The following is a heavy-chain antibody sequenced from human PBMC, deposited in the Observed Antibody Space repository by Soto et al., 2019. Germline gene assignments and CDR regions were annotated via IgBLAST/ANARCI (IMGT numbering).Heavy chain of an antibody. CDR3: GKDPNGDYVGAFDM. CDR1: GFTFRNYA. Sequence: EVQLLESGGNLIQPGRSLRLSCAASGFTFRNYAMSWVRQAPGAGPEWGSGISANGARTYYADSVKGRFTISRDNSTNVLFLEMYSLRVEDTALYYCGKDPNGDYVGAFDMWGRGTMVTVSS. V-gene: IGHV3-23*01. D-gene: IGHD4-17*01. CDR2: ISANGART. J-gene: IGHJ3*02.